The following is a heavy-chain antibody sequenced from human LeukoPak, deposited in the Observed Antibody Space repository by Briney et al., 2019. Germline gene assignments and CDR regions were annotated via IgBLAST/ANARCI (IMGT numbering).Heavy chain of an antibody. CDR1: GYTLTELS. CDR3: ATASWMRRFGELDIEYFQH. Sequence: ASVKVSCKVSGYTLTELSMHWVRQAPGKGLEWMGGFDPEDGETIYAQKFQGRVTMTEDTSTDTAYMELSSLRSEDTAVYYCATASWMRRFGELDIEYFQHWGQGTLVTVSS. V-gene: IGHV1-24*01. CDR2: FDPEDGET. J-gene: IGHJ1*01. D-gene: IGHD3-10*01.